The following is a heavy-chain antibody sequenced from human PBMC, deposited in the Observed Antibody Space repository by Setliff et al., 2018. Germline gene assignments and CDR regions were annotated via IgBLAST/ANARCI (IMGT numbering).Heavy chain of an antibody. D-gene: IGHD3-10*01. Sequence: SETLSLTCTVSGASISDFYWTWIRQPAGKELEWIGRVSASGSTTYNPSLKSRVTMSIDTSTNQISLNLTSVTAADTAVYYCARVDFTMIQGVLGLWGQGTLVTVS. CDR3: ARVDFTMIQGVLGL. V-gene: IGHV4-4*07. J-gene: IGHJ1*01. CDR1: GASISDFY. CDR2: VSASGST.